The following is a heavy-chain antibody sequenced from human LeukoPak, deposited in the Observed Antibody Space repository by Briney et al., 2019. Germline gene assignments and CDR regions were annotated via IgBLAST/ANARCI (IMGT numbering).Heavy chain of an antibody. CDR2: IRYDGSRK. CDR3: AKALPPYTYGHHDALDI. J-gene: IGHJ3*02. CDR1: GFTFSSYG. D-gene: IGHD5-18*01. Sequence: GGSLRLSCAASGFTFSSYGMHWVRQAPGKGLEWVAFIRYDGSRKYYADSVKGRFSISRDNSKNTLYLQMNSLRTEDTAVYCCAKALPPYTYGHHDALDIWGQGTMVTVSS. V-gene: IGHV3-30*02.